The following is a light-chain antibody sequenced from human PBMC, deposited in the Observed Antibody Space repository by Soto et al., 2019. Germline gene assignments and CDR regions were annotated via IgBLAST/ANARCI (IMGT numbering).Light chain of an antibody. CDR1: QSVSSK. Sequence: ERVLTQSPGTLSVSPGERATLSCRASQSVSSKLAWYQQKPGQAPRLLFYGASTGATGIPARFSGSGSETEFTLSISILQSEDFAVYYCQQYNNWPGTYGQGTKVEIK. CDR3: QQYNNWPGT. V-gene: IGKV3-15*01. J-gene: IGKJ1*01. CDR2: GAS.